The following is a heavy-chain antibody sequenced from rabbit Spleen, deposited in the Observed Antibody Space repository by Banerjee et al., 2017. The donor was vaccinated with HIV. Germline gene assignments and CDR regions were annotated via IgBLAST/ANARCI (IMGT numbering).Heavy chain of an antibody. J-gene: IGHJ6*01. CDR2: IYGGSGGST. CDR3: ARDTGSSFSTYGMDL. Sequence: QSLEESGGGLVKPGASLTLTCTASGFSFSTSYYMCWVRQAPGKGLECIACIYGGSGGSTWYASWAKGRFTISKTSSTTVTLQMTSLTVADTATYFCARDTGSSFSTYGMDLWGQGTLVTVS. V-gene: IGHV1S40*01. CDR1: GFSFSTSYY. D-gene: IGHD8-1*01.